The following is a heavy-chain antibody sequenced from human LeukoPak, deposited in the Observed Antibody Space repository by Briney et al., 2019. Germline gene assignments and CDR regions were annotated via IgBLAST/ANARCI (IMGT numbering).Heavy chain of an antibody. CDR3: AKDKGQFWESLWFGESEPDY. D-gene: IGHD3-10*01. J-gene: IGHJ4*02. V-gene: IGHV3-30*18. Sequence: GGSLRLSCAASGFTFSNYGMHWVRQAPGKGLEWVAVISYDGSNKYYADSVKGRFTISRDNSKNTLYLQMSSLRAEDAAVFYCAKDKGQFWESLWFGESEPDYWGQGTLVTVSS. CDR1: GFTFSNYG. CDR2: ISYDGSNK.